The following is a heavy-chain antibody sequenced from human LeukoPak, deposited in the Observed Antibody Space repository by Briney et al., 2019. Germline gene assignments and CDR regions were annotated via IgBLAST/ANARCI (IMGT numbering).Heavy chain of an antibody. J-gene: IGHJ4*02. V-gene: IGHV4-38-2*02. CDR2: IYHAGST. CDR3: ATLQLAYYFDY. Sequence: SETLSLTCTVSGYSISSGYYWGWIRQPPGKGLEWIASIYHAGSTYYNPSLKSRVTISVDTSKNQFSLKLSSVTAADTAVYYCATLQLAYYFDYWGQGTLVTVSS. D-gene: IGHD6-13*01. CDR1: GYSISSGYY.